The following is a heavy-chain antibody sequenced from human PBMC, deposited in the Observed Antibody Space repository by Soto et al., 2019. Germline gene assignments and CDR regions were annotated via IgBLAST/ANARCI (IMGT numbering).Heavy chain of an antibody. CDR1: GFTFSSYW. V-gene: IGHV3-7*03. D-gene: IGHD2-8*01. Sequence: PGGSLRLSCAASGFTFSSYWMSWVRQAPGKGLEWVANIKQDGSEKYYVDSAKGRFTISRDNAKNSLYLQMNSLRAEDTAVYYCARGEGRGYCTNGVCYTVSYYGMDVWGQGTTVTVSS. CDR2: IKQDGSEK. J-gene: IGHJ6*02. CDR3: ARGEGRGYCTNGVCYTVSYYGMDV.